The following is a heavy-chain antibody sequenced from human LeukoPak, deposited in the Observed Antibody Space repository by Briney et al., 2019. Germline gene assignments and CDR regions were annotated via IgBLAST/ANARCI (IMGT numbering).Heavy chain of an antibody. CDR2: IYSNEAT. V-gene: IGHV4-4*08. Sequence: PSETLSLTCTVSGGSIKGYHWSWIRQPPGKGLEWIGYIYSNEATEYKPSLKSRVTISADTSKNQFSLKPTSVSAADTAIYYCARRNDFHIWGQGTMVTVSS. J-gene: IGHJ3*02. CDR3: ARRNDFHI. CDR1: GGSIKGYH.